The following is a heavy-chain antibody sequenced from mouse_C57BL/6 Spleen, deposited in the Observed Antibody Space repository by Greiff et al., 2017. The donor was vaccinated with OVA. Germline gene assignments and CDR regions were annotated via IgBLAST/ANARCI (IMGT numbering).Heavy chain of an antibody. D-gene: IGHD2-1*01. CDR1: GFSLTSYG. Sequence: VKLVESGPGLVAPSQSLSITCTVSGFSLTSYGVSWVRQPPGKGLEWLGVIWGDGSTNYHSALISRLSISKDNSKSQVFLKLNSLKTDDTATYYCAKPYYCNPYWYFDVWGTGTTVTVSS. V-gene: IGHV2-3*01. CDR2: IWGDGST. CDR3: AKPYYCNPYWYFDV. J-gene: IGHJ1*03.